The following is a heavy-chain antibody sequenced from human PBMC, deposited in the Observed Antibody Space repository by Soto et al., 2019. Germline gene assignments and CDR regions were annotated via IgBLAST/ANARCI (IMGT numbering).Heavy chain of an antibody. CDR2: IYPDDSDT. D-gene: IGHD1-26*01. J-gene: IGHJ5*02. CDR1: GYSFTTFW. CDR3: VRGKYELLWRNGFDP. Sequence: GESLKISCKGSGYSFTTFWIGWVRQTPGKGLEWMGIIYPDDSDTKYSSSFQGQVTISADKSSSTAYLQWSSLRASDTAIYYCVRGKYELLWRNGFDPWGQGTLVTV. V-gene: IGHV5-51*01.